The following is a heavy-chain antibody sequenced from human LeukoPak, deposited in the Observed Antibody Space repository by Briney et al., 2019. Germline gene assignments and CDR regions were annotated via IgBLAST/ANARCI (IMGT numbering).Heavy chain of an antibody. CDR2: IYNSGST. Sequence: SDTLSLTCTVSGASISSYYWSWIRQPPGKGLEWIGYIYNSGSTNYNPSLKSRVTISVDTSKNQFSLKLRSVTAADTAVYYCARDRPGGSSLDYWGQGTLVTVSS. J-gene: IGHJ4*02. CDR3: ARDRPGGSSLDY. V-gene: IGHV4-59*01. D-gene: IGHD6-13*01. CDR1: GASISSYY.